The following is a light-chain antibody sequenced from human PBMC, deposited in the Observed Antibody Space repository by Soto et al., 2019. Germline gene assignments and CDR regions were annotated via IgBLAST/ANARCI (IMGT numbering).Light chain of an antibody. CDR3: SSYAGINNLGV. J-gene: IGLJ1*01. Sequence: QSALTQPPSASGSPGQSVTISCTGTSSDVGGYQYVSWYQQHPRKAPKLMIFEVNKRPSGVPDRFSDSKSGNTASLTVSGLQAEDEADYYCSSYAGINNLGVFGTGTKLTVL. V-gene: IGLV2-8*01. CDR1: SSDVGGYQY. CDR2: EVN.